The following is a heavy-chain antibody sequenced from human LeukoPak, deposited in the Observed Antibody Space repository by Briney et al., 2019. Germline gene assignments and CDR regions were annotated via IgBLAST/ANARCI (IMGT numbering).Heavy chain of an antibody. CDR3: ARIRGAGENTLSYDAFDI. D-gene: IGHD3-10*01. CDR2: ISWNSGGI. J-gene: IGHJ3*02. V-gene: IGHV3-9*01. CDR1: GFTFDDYA. Sequence: GGSLRLSCAASGFTFDDYAMHWVRQAPGKGLEWVSGISWNSGGIGYADSVKGRFTISRDNAKNSLYLQMNSLRAEDTAVYYCARIRGAGENTLSYDAFDIWGQGTMVTVSS.